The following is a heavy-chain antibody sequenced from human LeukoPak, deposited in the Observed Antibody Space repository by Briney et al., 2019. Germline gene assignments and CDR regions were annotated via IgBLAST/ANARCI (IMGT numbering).Heavy chain of an antibody. Sequence: GGSLRLSCAASGFTFSDYWMHWVRQAPGKGLEWVSRVNSDGTSTTYADSVKGRFTISRDNAKNTLYLQMNSLRAEDTAVYYCTRDFGFDYWGQGTLVSVSS. V-gene: IGHV3-74*01. J-gene: IGHJ4*02. CDR2: VNSDGTST. CDR3: TRDFGFDY. CDR1: GFTFSDYW. D-gene: IGHD3-3*01.